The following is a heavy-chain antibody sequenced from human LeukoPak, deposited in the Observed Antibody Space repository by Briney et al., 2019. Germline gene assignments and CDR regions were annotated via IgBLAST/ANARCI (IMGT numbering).Heavy chain of an antibody. Sequence: GGSLRLSCAASGFTFSDYWMSWVRQAPGQGLEWVANIKQDRGEKYNVDSVKGRFTISRDNAKNSLYLQMNSLRADDTAVYYCARMNTAMVNGLNYYYYMDVWGKGTTVTISS. CDR1: GFTFSDYW. D-gene: IGHD5-18*01. V-gene: IGHV3-7*01. J-gene: IGHJ6*03. CDR2: IKQDRGEK. CDR3: ARMNTAMVNGLNYYYYMDV.